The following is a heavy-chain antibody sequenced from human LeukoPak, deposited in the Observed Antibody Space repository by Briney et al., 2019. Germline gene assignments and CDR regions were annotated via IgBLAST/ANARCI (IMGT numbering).Heavy chain of an antibody. J-gene: IGHJ6*03. CDR2: ISGSGGST. CDR3: ARDCGGDCYYYYYYYMDV. CDR1: GFAFSSYA. Sequence: SGGSLRLSCAASGFAFSSYAMSWVRQAPGKGLEWVSAISGSGGSTYYADSVKGRFTISRDNSKNTLYLQMNSLRAEDTAVYYCARDCGGDCYYYYYYYMDVWGKGTTVTVSS. V-gene: IGHV3-23*01. D-gene: IGHD2-21*02.